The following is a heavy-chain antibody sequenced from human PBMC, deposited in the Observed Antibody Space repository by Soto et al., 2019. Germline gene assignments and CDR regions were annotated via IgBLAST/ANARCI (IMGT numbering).Heavy chain of an antibody. Sequence: ASVKVSCKASGYTFTSYDINWVRQSTVQGLEWMGWMNPNSGNTGYAQKFQGRVTMTRNTSISTAYMELSSLRSEDTAVYYCARDFLRGAYYDSGTFASWRQAPLGTVSS. CDR3: ARDFLRGAYYDSGTFAS. D-gene: IGHD3-22*01. CDR1: GYTFTSYD. CDR2: MNPNSGNT. V-gene: IGHV1-8*01. J-gene: IGHJ5*01.